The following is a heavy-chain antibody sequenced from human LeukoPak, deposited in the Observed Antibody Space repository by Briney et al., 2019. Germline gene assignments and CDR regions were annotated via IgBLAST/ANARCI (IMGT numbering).Heavy chain of an antibody. D-gene: IGHD6-13*01. J-gene: IGHJ6*04. CDR1: GFSFSSYS. CDR3: ARAERGILDV. V-gene: IGHV3-48*01. CDR2: ITGGTTTIT. Sequence: PGGSLRLSCAASGFSFSSYSMNWVRQAPGKGLEWLSYITGGTTTITYYADSVKGRFTTSRDNAKNSLDLQMNSLRAEDTAVYYCARAERGILDVWGKGTTVTVSS.